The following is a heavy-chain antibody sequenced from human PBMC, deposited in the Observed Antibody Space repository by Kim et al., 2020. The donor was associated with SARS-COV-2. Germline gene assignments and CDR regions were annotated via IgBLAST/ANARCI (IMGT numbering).Heavy chain of an antibody. Sequence: NTGYAQKFQGRVTMTRNTSISTAYMELSSLRSEDTAVYYCARGVGPHFDYWGQGTLVTVSS. CDR2: NT. J-gene: IGHJ4*02. V-gene: IGHV1-8*01. CDR3: ARGVGPHFDY. D-gene: IGHD1-26*01.